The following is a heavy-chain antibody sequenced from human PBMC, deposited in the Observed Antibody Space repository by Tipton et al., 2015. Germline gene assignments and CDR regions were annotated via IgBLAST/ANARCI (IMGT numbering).Heavy chain of an antibody. CDR3: ARASMIQGYYHDSSRYYLFNS. V-gene: IGHV4-38-2*01. CDR2: ISHSGNT. Sequence: TLSLTCAVSAYSISSDYYWGWIRQPPGKGLEWIGSISHSGNTYYNPSLKSRVTMSRDTSKNQFSLKLSSVIAADTAVYYCARASMIQGYYHDSSRYYLFNSWGQGTLVTVSS. J-gene: IGHJ1*01. D-gene: IGHD3-22*01. CDR1: AYSISSDYY.